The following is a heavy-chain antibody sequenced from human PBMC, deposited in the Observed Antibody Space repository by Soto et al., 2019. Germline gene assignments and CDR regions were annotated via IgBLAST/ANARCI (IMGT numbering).Heavy chain of an antibody. D-gene: IGHD1-1*01. CDR3: ARESEQLDRAVLYYGMDV. Sequence: QVQLVQSGAEVKKPGASVKVSCKASGYTFTSYGISWVRQAPGQGLEWMGWISAYNGNTNYAQKLQGRVTMTTDTSTSTAYMELKSLRSDDTAVYYCARESEQLDRAVLYYGMDVWGQGTTVTVSS. V-gene: IGHV1-18*01. CDR1: GYTFTSYG. CDR2: ISAYNGNT. J-gene: IGHJ6*02.